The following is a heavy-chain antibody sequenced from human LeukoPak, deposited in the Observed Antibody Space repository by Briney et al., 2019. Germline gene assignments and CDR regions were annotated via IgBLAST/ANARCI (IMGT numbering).Heavy chain of an antibody. V-gene: IGHV3-23*01. CDR3: AKGRAPGGCSSTSCQIR. CDR2: ISGSGGST. D-gene: IGHD2-2*01. CDR1: GFTFSSYA. Sequence: GGSLRLSCAASGFTFSSYAMSWVRQAPGKGLEWVSAISGSGGSTYYADSVKGRFTISRDNSKNTLYLQMNSLRAEDTAVYYCAKGRAPGGCSSTSCQIRWGQGTLVTVSS. J-gene: IGHJ4*02.